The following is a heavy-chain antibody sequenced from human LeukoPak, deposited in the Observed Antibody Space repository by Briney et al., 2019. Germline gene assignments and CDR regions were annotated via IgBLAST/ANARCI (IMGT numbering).Heavy chain of an antibody. CDR1: GYSFTTYW. CDR3: ARLPITMIRGVTILFDY. CDR2: IYPGDSDT. D-gene: IGHD3-10*01. V-gene: IGHV5-51*01. Sequence: GESLKISCKGSGYSFTTYWIGWVRQMPGKGLEWMGIIYPGDSDTRYSPSFQGQVTISADKSISTAYLQWSSLKASDTAMYYCARLPITMIRGVTILFDYWGQGTLVTVSS. J-gene: IGHJ4*02.